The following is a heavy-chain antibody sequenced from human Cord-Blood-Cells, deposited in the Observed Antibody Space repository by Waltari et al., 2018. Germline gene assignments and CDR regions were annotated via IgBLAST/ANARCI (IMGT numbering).Heavy chain of an antibody. D-gene: IGHD1-7*01. J-gene: IGHJ3*02. V-gene: IGHV3-74*01. CDR3: ARERYNWNFSAFDI. CDR2: INSDGSST. Sequence: EVQLVESGGGLVQPGGSLRLSCAASGFTFSSYWMHWVRQAPGKGLVWVSRINSDGSSTSYADSVKGRFTITRDNAKNTLYLQMNSLRAEDTAVYYCARERYNWNFSAFDIWGQGTMVTVSS. CDR1: GFTFSSYW.